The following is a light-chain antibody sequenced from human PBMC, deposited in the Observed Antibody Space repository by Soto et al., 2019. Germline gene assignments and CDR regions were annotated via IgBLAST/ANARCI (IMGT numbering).Light chain of an antibody. CDR1: SSNIGAGYE. CDR2: ENN. J-gene: IGLJ1*01. CDR3: QSYDSSLSADV. V-gene: IGLV1-40*01. Sequence: QSVLTQPPSVSEAPGQRVTISCTGSSSNIGAGYEAHWYQQVPGTAPKLLIYENNNRPSGVPDRSSGSKSGTSASLAITGLQAEDDAEYYCQSYDSSLSADVFGTGTKLTVL.